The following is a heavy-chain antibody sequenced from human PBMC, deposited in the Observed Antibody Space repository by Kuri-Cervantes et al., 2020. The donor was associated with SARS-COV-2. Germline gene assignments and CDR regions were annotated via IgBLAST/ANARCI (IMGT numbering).Heavy chain of an antibody. Sequence: SLKISCAASGFTFSSYAMHWVRQAPGTGLEWVAVISNDGSNKYYADSVKGRFTISRDNSKNTPYLQMNSLRAEDTAVYYCARPYSGSYLTHIDYWGQGTLVTVSS. J-gene: IGHJ4*02. CDR3: ARPYSGSYLTHIDY. D-gene: IGHD1-26*01. CDR1: GFTFSSYA. V-gene: IGHV3-30-3*01. CDR2: ISNDGSNK.